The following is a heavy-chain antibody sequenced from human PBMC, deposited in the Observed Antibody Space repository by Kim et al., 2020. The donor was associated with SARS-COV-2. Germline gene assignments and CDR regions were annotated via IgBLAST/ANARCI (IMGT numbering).Heavy chain of an antibody. V-gene: IGHV1-69*13. CDR2: IIPIFGTA. CDR1: GGTFSSYA. CDR3: ARDSVGATNLDY. D-gene: IGHD1-26*01. J-gene: IGHJ4*02. Sequence: SVKVSCKASGGTFSSYAISWVRQAPGQGLEWMGGIIPIFGTANYAQKFQGRVTITADESTSTAYMELSSLRSEDTAVYYCARDSVGATNLDYWGQGTLVTVSS.